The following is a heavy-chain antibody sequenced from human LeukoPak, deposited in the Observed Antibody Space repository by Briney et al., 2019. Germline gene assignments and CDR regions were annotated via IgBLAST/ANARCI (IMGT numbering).Heavy chain of an antibody. V-gene: IGHV4-39*07. CDR3: ARGRRQYDSSGYPQYFDY. Sequence: SETLSLTCTVSGVSVSSSNYYWGWIRQPPGKGLEWIGSIYYSGKTHYIPSLKSRVTLSVDTAKNQFSLKMSSVTAADTAVYYCARGRRQYDSSGYPQYFDYWGQGTLVTVSS. CDR1: GVSVSSSNYY. J-gene: IGHJ4*02. D-gene: IGHD3-22*01. CDR2: IYYSGKT.